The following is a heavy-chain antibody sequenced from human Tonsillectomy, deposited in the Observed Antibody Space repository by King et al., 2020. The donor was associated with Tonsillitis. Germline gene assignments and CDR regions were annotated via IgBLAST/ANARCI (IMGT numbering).Heavy chain of an antibody. Sequence: VQLVESGGGLVQPGGSLRLSCAASGFTFSSYAISWVRQAPGKGLEWVSRISGSGGITYYADSVKGRFAISRDNSKNTVYLQMNSLRVEDTAVYYCAKDDGSWYEVSLDYWGQGTLVTVSS. D-gene: IGHD6-13*01. CDR3: AKDDGSWYEVSLDY. V-gene: IGHV3-23*04. CDR2: ISGSGGIT. CDR1: GFTFSSYA. J-gene: IGHJ4*02.